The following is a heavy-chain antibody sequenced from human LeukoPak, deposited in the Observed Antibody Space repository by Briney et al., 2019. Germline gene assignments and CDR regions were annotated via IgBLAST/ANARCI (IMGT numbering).Heavy chain of an antibody. D-gene: IGHD3-10*01. V-gene: IGHV3-21*01. Sequence: PGGSLRLSCAASGFTFSSHSMNWLRQAPGKGLEWVSSISSSSSYIYYADPVKGRFTISRDNAKNSLYLQMDSLRAEDTAVYYCTRDGDTVLTRGYYYYMDVWGKGTTVTVSS. CDR2: ISSSSSYI. CDR1: GFTFSSHS. CDR3: TRDGDTVLTRGYYYYMDV. J-gene: IGHJ6*03.